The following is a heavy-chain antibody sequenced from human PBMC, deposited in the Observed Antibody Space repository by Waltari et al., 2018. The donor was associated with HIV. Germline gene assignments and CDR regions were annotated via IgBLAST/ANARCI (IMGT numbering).Heavy chain of an antibody. J-gene: IGHJ4*02. CDR3: VRAGGSYYHFDY. CDR2: IGIAGNT. Sequence: EVQLVESGGGLVQPGGSLGPSCAASAFPSRSHDMHWVRQTTGKGLEWVAGIGIAGNTNYADSVKGRFTISRENGKHSLYLQMTSLRAGDTAVYYCVRAGGSYYHFDYWGQGTLVTVSS. D-gene: IGHD1-26*01. V-gene: IGHV3-13*01. CDR1: AFPSRSHD.